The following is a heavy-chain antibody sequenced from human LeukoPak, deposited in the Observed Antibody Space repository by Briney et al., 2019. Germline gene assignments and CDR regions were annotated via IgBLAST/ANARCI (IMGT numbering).Heavy chain of an antibody. CDR2: ISPVKNTI. CDR1: GFTFSSYS. Sequence: GGSLRLSCAASGFTFSSYSMNWVRQTPGKGLEWISYISPVKNTIYYADSVKGRFTISRDDAKNSLDLQMNSLRAEDTAVYYCARESDRHHDLWSGYLALDYWGQGTRVTASS. D-gene: IGHD3-3*01. J-gene: IGHJ4*02. V-gene: IGHV3-48*01. CDR3: ARESDRHHDLWSGYLALDY.